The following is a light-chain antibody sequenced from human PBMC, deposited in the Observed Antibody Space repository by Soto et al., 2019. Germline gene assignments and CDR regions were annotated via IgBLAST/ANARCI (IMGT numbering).Light chain of an antibody. J-gene: IGLJ3*02. V-gene: IGLV2-14*01. CDR2: EVS. CDR3: SSYASTSTLV. Sequence: QSALTQPASVSGSPGQSITISCTGSSGDVGGYKYVSWYQQHPGKAPKIMIYEVSNRPSGVSNRFSGSKSGNTASLTISGLQAEDEADYYCSSYASTSTLVFGGGTKLTVL. CDR1: SGDVGGYKY.